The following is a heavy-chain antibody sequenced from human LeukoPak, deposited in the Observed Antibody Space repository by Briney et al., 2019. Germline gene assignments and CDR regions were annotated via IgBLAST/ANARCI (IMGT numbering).Heavy chain of an antibody. CDR3: ASYSSGKGGNWFDP. J-gene: IGHJ5*02. V-gene: IGHV4-39*01. CDR2: IYYSGST. CDR1: GGSISSSSYY. Sequence: KASETLSLTCTVSGGSISSSSYYWGWIRQPPGKGLEWIGSIYYSGSTYYNPSLKSRVTISVDTSKNQFSLKLSSVTAADTAVYYCASYSSGKGGNWFDPWGQGTLVTVSS. D-gene: IGHD6-19*01.